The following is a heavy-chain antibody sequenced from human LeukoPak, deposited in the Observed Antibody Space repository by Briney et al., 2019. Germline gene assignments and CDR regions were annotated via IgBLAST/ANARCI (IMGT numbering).Heavy chain of an antibody. D-gene: IGHD3-22*01. CDR3: TVDTDYFEGLGFPRHALNDY. CDR1: GFTFSSYS. CDR2: ITSSSGDI. J-gene: IGHJ4*02. Sequence: PGGSLRLSCAASGFTFSSYSMNWVRQAPGKGPEWVSSITSSSGDIYYGDSVKGRFTISRDNAKHSLYLQMNSLRVEDTAVYFCTVDTDYFEGLGFPRHALNDYWGQGTLVTASS. V-gene: IGHV3-21*01.